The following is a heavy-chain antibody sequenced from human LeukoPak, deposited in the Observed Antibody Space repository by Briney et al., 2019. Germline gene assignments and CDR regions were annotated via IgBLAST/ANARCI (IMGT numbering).Heavy chain of an antibody. CDR1: GGSISSGDYY. CDR3: AGVGSSWPFYYFDY. Sequence: SQTLSLTCTVTGGSISSGDYYWSWIRQPPGKGLEWIGYIYYSGSTYYNPSLKSRVTISVDTSKNQFSLKLSSVTAADTAVYYCAGVGSSWPFYYFDYWGQGTLVTVSS. D-gene: IGHD6-13*01. CDR2: IYYSGST. V-gene: IGHV4-30-4*08. J-gene: IGHJ4*02.